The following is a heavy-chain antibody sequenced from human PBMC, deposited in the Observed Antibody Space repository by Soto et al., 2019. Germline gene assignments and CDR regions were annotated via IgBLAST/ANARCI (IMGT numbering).Heavy chain of an antibody. J-gene: IGHJ4*02. D-gene: IGHD3-3*01. CDR2: ISPNSGGT. Sequence: GASVKVSCKASGYNFIGYYMYWVLQAPGQGLEWMGWISPNSGGTNYAQNFQGRVTMTRDTSISTAYLELSRLRSDDTAVYYCARPGSDLWSGYYPLEDWGQGTLVTVSS. CDR1: GYNFIGYY. V-gene: IGHV1-2*02. CDR3: ARPGSDLWSGYYPLED.